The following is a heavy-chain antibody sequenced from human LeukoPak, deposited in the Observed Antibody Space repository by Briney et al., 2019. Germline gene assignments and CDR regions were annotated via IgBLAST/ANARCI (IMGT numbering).Heavy chain of an antibody. CDR1: GYTFTGYY. V-gene: IGHV1-2*04. CDR3: ARAHCSGGSCYSSFDY. Sequence: ASVKVSCKASGYTFTGYYMHWVRQAPGQGLEWMGWINPNSGGTNYAQKFQGWVTITRDTSASTAYMELSSLRSEDTAVYYCARAHCSGGSCYSSFDYWGQGTLVTVSS. CDR2: INPNSGGT. D-gene: IGHD2-15*01. J-gene: IGHJ4*02.